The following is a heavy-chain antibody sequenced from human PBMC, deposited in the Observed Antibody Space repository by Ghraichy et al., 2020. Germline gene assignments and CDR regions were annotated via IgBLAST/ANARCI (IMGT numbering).Heavy chain of an antibody. J-gene: IGHJ6*02. V-gene: IGHV3-23*01. CDR1: GFTFSSYA. Sequence: GESLNISCAASGFTFSSYAMSWVRQAPGKGLEWVSAISGSGGSTYYADSVKGRFTISRDNSKNTLYLQMNSLRAEDTAVYYCAKDVPQQLKNYYYYGMDVWGQGTTVTVSS. D-gene: IGHD6-13*01. CDR2: ISGSGGST. CDR3: AKDVPQQLKNYYYYGMDV.